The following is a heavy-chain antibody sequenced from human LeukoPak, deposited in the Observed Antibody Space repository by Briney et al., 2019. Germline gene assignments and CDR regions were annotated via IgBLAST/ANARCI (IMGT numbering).Heavy chain of an antibody. V-gene: IGHV3-9*01. J-gene: IGHJ4*02. D-gene: IGHD3-10*01. Sequence: GGSLRLSCAASGFTFDDYAMHWVRQAPGKALKGFSGMPWNPGKPGYADSVKGRFTISRDNAENSLYLQMNSLRAEDTALYYCAKDMNSYGSGSSYNPWGPFDSWGQGTLVTVSS. CDR1: GFTFDDYA. CDR3: AKDMNSYGSGSSYNPWGPFDS. CDR2: MPWNPGKP.